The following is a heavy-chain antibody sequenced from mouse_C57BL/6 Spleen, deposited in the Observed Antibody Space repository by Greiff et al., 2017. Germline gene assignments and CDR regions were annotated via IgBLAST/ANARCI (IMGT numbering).Heavy chain of an antibody. CDR3: TRKLLAIYAMDY. J-gene: IGHJ4*01. Sequence: VQLQQSGAELVRPGASVTLSCKASGYTFTDYEMHWVKQTPVHGLEWIGAIDPETGGTAYNQKFKGKAILTADKSSSTAYMELRSLTSEDSAVYYCTRKLLAIYAMDYWGQGTSVTVSS. V-gene: IGHV1-15*01. CDR2: IDPETGGT. CDR1: GYTFTDYE. D-gene: IGHD2-1*01.